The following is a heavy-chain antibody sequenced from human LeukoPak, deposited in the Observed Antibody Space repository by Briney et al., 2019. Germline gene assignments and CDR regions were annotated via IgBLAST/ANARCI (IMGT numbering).Heavy chain of an antibody. V-gene: IGHV3-64*01. D-gene: IGHD5-18*01. Sequence: GGSLRLSCAASGFTFSSYATHWVRQAPGKGLEYVSAISSIGGSTYYANSVKGRFTISRDNSKNTLYLQMGRLRAEDMAVYYCARGTVYSPTPEWRRIDYYYMDVWGKGTTVTVSS. CDR3: ARGTVYSPTPEWRRIDYYYMDV. J-gene: IGHJ6*03. CDR1: GFTFSSYA. CDR2: ISSIGGST.